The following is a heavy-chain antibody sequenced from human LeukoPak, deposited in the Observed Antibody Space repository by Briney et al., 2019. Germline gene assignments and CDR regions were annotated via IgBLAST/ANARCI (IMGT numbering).Heavy chain of an antibody. V-gene: IGHV3-30-3*01. CDR1: GFTFSSYA. D-gene: IGHD1-26*01. CDR2: ISYDGSNK. J-gene: IGHJ4*02. CDR3: ARGGVGATTLFDY. Sequence: GGSLRLSCAASGFTFSSYAMHWVRQAPGKGLEWVAVISYDGSNKYYADSVKGRFTISRDNSKNTLYLQMNSLRAGDTAVYYCARGGVGATTLFDYWGQGTLVTVSS.